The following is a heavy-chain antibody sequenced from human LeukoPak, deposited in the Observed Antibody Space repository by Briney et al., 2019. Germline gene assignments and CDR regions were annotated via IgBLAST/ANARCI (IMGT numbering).Heavy chain of an antibody. D-gene: IGHD3-22*01. Sequence: GGSLRLSCAASGFTFDDYGMSWVRQAPGKGLEWVSGINWNGGSTGYADSVRGRFTISRDNAKNSLYLQMNSLRTEDTALYYCARAPYYYDSSGYSPSDYWGQGTLVTVSS. CDR3: ARAPYYYDSSGYSPSDY. J-gene: IGHJ4*02. V-gene: IGHV3-20*04. CDR2: INWNGGST. CDR1: GFTFDDYG.